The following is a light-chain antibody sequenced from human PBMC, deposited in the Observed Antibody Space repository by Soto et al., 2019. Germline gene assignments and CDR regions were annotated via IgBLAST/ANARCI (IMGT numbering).Light chain of an antibody. CDR1: QSVSSNY. J-gene: IGKJ5*01. CDR2: DAS. Sequence: EVVLTQSPGTLSLSPGERATLSCRVSQSVSSNYLAWYQQKPGQAPRLLIYDASNRATGIPARFSGSGSGTDFTLTISSLEPEDFAVYYCQQRSNWPPTFGQGTRLEIK. V-gene: IGKV3-11*01. CDR3: QQRSNWPPT.